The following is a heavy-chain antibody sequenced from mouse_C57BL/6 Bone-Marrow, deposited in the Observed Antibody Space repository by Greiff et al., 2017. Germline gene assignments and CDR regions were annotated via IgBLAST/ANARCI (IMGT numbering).Heavy chain of an antibody. J-gene: IGHJ2*01. D-gene: IGHD2-3*01. Sequence: QVQLQQPGAELVKPGASVKLSCKASGYAFSSSWMNWVKQRPGKGLEWIGRIYPGDGDTNYNGKFKGKATLTADKSSSTAYMQLSSLTSEDSAVYFCARGGIYDGYYGYFDYWGQGTTLTVSS. CDR3: ARGGIYDGYYGYFDY. CDR2: IYPGDGDT. CDR1: GYAFSSSW. V-gene: IGHV1-82*01.